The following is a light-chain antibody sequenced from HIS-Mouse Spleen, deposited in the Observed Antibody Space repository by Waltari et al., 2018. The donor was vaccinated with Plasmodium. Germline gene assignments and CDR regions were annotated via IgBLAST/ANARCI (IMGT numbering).Light chain of an antibody. CDR2: ASS. Sequence: AIWMTQSPSLLSASTGHRVTISCWMSQGISSYLAWYQQKPGKAPELLIYASSTLQSGVPSRFSGSGSGTEFTLTISCLQSEDFATYYCQQYDSFPQTFGQGTKVEIK. CDR3: QQYDSFPQT. V-gene: IGKV1D-8*02. J-gene: IGKJ1*01. CDR1: QGISSY.